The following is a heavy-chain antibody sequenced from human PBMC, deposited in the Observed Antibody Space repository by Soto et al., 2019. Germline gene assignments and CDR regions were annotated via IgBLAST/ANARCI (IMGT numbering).Heavy chain of an antibody. V-gene: IGHV3-74*01. J-gene: IGHJ4*02. Sequence: GGSLRLSCAASGFTFSSYWMHWVRQAPGKGLVWVSRINSDGSSISYANTVKGRFTISRDNAKNTLYLQMNSLRAEDTAVYYCASGGWYGDYWGQGTLVTVSS. CDR1: GFTFSSYW. CDR3: ASGGWYGDY. CDR2: INSDGSSI. D-gene: IGHD6-19*01.